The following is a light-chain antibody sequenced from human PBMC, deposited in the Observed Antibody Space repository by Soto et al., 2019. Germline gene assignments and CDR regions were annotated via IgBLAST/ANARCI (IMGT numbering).Light chain of an antibody. CDR1: QGISRW. Sequence: DIQMTQSPSSLSASVGDRVTITCRATQGISRWLAWYQQKPGKAPKLLIYAASSLQSGVPSRFSGSGSGTDFPLTINNRPPEDFATYYCQQTNSSPRTFGPGTKVDIK. CDR3: QQTNSSPRT. V-gene: IGKV1-12*01. J-gene: IGKJ3*01. CDR2: AAS.